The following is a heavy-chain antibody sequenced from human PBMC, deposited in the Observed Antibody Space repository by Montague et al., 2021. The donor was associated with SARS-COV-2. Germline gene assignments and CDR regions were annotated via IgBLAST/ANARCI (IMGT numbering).Heavy chain of an antibody. Sequence: SLRLSCAASGFNFRDKSINWVRQAPGKGLEWVAHISFRSERIFYGDSVQGRFTISREDAKNSLYLQMNSPRAEDTALYYCARDSPRGYAMDVWGQGTMVTVSS. CDR1: GFNFRDKS. CDR2: ISFRSERI. CDR3: ARDSPRGYAMDV. D-gene: IGHD3-16*01. J-gene: IGHJ6*02. V-gene: IGHV3-48*04.